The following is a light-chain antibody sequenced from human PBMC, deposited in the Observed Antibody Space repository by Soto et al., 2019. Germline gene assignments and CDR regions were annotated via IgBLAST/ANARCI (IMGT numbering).Light chain of an antibody. Sequence: EIVMTQSPPTLSVSPGGTATLSCRASQRVGINLAWYQQKPGQAPRLLIYSASTRASGIPDRFSGSGSGTEFTLTISSLQSEDFAFFYCQQYDGWPRTFGQGTKVDIK. CDR2: SAS. CDR3: QQYDGWPRT. CDR1: QRVGIN. J-gene: IGKJ1*01. V-gene: IGKV3-15*01.